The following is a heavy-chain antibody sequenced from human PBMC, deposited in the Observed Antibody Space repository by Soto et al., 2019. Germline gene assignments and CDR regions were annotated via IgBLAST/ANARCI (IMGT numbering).Heavy chain of an antibody. J-gene: IGHJ6*02. D-gene: IGHD1-26*01. V-gene: IGHV1-24*01. CDR2: FDPEDGET. Sequence: ASVKVSCKVSGYTLTELSMHWVRQAPGKGLEWMGGFDPEDGETIYAQKFQGRVTMTEDTSTDTAYMELSSLRSEDTAVYYCATRYSGSSGLYYYYGMDVWGQGTTVTVS. CDR3: ATRYSGSSGLYYYYGMDV. CDR1: GYTLTELS.